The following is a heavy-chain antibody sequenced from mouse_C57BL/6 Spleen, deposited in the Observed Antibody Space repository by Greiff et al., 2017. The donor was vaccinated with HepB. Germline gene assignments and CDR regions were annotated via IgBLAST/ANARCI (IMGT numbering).Heavy chain of an antibody. J-gene: IGHJ4*01. CDR1: GFTFSSYA. CDR3: ARGYYYGSTMDY. CDR2: ISDGGSYT. D-gene: IGHD1-1*01. Sequence: EVQLVESGGGLVKPGGSLKLSCAASGFTFSSYAMSWVRQTPEKRLEWVATISDGGSYTYYPDNVKGRFTISRDNAKNNLYLQMSHLKSEDTAMYYCARGYYYGSTMDYWGQGTSVTVSS. V-gene: IGHV5-4*01.